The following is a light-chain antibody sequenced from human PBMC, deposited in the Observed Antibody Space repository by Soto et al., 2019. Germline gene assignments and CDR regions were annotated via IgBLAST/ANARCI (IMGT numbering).Light chain of an antibody. CDR3: QQYGDWPPET. Sequence: EVVLTQSPATLSVSPGDRATLSCRASQSVSRNLAWYQQKPGQAPRLLIYGASTRATGVPARFSGSGSATEFTLSIRSLQSEDVAVYYCQQYGDWPPETFGQGNKLEI. J-gene: IGKJ2*01. CDR1: QSVSRN. V-gene: IGKV3-15*01. CDR2: GAS.